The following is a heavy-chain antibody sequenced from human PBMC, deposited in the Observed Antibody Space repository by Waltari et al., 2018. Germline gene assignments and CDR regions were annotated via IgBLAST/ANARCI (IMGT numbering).Heavy chain of an antibody. J-gene: IGHJ6*03. Sequence: EVQLVESGGGLIQPGGSLRLSCAVSGFTVSHNYMSWVRQAPGKGLEWVSVIYTVGSTFYADSVRGRFIISRDNSMNTLFLQMNSLRGEDTAVYYCARGHTISGGDYMDVWGKGTTVIVSS. D-gene: IGHD3-3*01. CDR1: GFTVSHNY. V-gene: IGHV3-53*01. CDR2: IYTVGST. CDR3: ARGHTISGGDYMDV.